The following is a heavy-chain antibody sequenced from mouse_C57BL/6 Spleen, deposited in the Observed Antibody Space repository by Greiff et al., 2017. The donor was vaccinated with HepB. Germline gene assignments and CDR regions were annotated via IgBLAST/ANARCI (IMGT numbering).Heavy chain of an antibody. Sequence: QVQLQQPGAELVKPGASVKLSCKASGYTFTSYWMHWVKQRPGQGLEWIGMIHPNSGSTNYNEKFKSKATLTVDKSSSTAYMQLSSLTSEGSAVYYCATVDSSWFAYWGQGTLVTVSA. CDR2: IHPNSGST. J-gene: IGHJ3*01. CDR3: ATVDSSWFAY. V-gene: IGHV1-64*01. CDR1: GYTFTSYW.